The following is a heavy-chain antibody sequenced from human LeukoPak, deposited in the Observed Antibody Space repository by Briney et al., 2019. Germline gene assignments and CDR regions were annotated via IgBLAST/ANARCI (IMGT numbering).Heavy chain of an antibody. CDR2: IYYSGST. CDR3: ARLPMVRGVIIKGVWFDP. D-gene: IGHD3-10*01. J-gene: IGHJ5*02. Sequence: KPSETLSLTCTVSGGSISSYYWSWIRQPPGKGLEWIGYIYYSGSTNYNPSLKSRVTISVDTSENQFSLKLSSVTAADTAVYYCARLPMVRGVIIKGVWFDPWGQGTLVTVSS. V-gene: IGHV4-59*08. CDR1: GGSISSYY.